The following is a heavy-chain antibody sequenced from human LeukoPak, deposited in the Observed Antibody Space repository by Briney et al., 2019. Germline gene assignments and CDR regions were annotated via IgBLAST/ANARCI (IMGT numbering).Heavy chain of an antibody. CDR2: INHSGST. CDR1: GGSFSSYY. V-gene: IGHV4-34*01. CDR3: ARTRCCSGGSCFYFDY. D-gene: IGHD2-15*01. J-gene: IGHJ4*02. Sequence: SETLSLTCAVSGGSFSSYYWSWIRQPPGKGLEWIGDINHSGSTNYNPSLKSRVTITVHTHKHQFSLTLSSVTAAHRAVYYCARTRCCSGGSCFYFDYGGQGTLVTVS.